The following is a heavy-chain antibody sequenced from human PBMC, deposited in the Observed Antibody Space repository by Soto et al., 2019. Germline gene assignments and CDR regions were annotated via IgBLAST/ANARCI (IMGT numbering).Heavy chain of an antibody. CDR3: ASAAARFALFYFDF. CDR1: GFTFSTND. D-gene: IGHD6-25*01. J-gene: IGHJ4*02. Sequence: QVRLVESGGGVVQPGRSLRLSCAVSGFTFSTNDMQWVRQAPGKGLEWVAGISYDGSKSYYADSVKGRFIISRDNSKDTLHMPMNSLRVEDAAVYFFASAAARFALFYFDFWVQGTLVTVSS. V-gene: IGHV3-33*01. CDR2: ISYDGSKS.